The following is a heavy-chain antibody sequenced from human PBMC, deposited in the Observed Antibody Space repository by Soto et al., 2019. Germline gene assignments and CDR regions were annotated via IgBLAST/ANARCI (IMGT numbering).Heavy chain of an antibody. D-gene: IGHD3-22*01. J-gene: IGHJ4*02. V-gene: IGHV4-30-2*01. CDR2: IYHSGST. Sequence: QLQLQESGSGLVKPSQTLSLTCSVSGGSISSGGYSWSWIRQPPGKGLEWIGYIYHSGSTYYNPSLTSRVTTSVDRSKNQFSLKLSSVTAADTAVYYCARTYYYDSSGYYYYFDYWGQGTLVTVSS. CDR1: GGSISSGGYS. CDR3: ARTYYYDSSGYYYYFDY.